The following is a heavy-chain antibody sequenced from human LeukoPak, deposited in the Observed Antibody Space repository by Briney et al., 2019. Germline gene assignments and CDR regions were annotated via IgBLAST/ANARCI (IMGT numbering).Heavy chain of an antibody. V-gene: IGHV3-23*01. D-gene: IGHD1-14*01. Sequence: GGSLRLSCAASELSFSSYAMSWVRQAPGKGLEWVSAISGSGGVTYYADSVKGRFTISRDNSKNTLYLQMNSLRAEDTAVYYCAKANPGDYYYYGMDVWGQGTTVTVSS. J-gene: IGHJ6*02. CDR2: ISGSGGVT. CDR1: ELSFSSYA. CDR3: AKANPGDYYYYGMDV.